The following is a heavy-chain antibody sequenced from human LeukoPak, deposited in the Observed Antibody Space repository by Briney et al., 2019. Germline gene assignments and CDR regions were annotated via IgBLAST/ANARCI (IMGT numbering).Heavy chain of an antibody. CDR2: IYYSGST. CDR1: GDSIRSYH. Sequence: PSETLSLTCTVSGDSIRSYHWSWIRQPPGKRLEWIGYIYYSGSTKYNPSLKSRVTISVDTSKNQFSLNLSSVTAADTAVYYCARSDTHHIHSSSWHFDYWGQGTLVTVSS. J-gene: IGHJ4*02. D-gene: IGHD6-13*01. V-gene: IGHV4-59*01. CDR3: ARSDTHHIHSSSWHFDY.